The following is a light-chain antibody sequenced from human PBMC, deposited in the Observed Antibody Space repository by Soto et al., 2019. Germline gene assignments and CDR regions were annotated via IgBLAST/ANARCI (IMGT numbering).Light chain of an antibody. Sequence: DIVMTQSPYSLAVSLGERATINCKSSQSVLYSSNNKNYLAWYQQKPGQAPKLLIYWASTRESGVPDRISGSGSGTDFTLTIGSLQAEDVAVYYCQQYYSNPWTFGQGTKVDIK. V-gene: IGKV4-1*01. CDR2: WAS. CDR1: QSVLYSSNNKNY. J-gene: IGKJ1*01. CDR3: QQYYSNPWT.